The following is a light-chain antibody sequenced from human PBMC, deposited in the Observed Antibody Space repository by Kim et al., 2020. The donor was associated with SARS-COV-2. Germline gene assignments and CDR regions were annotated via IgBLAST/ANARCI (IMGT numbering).Light chain of an antibody. Sequence: SSELTQDPAVSVALGQTVSFTCQGDSLRTYYAGWYQQKPGQATVLVIYGKNNRPSGIPDRFSGSSSGDTASLTITGAQAEDEADYYCNSRDSSGNLYVFGTGTKAPS. J-gene: IGLJ1*01. V-gene: IGLV3-19*01. CDR3: NSRDSSGNLYV. CDR2: GKN. CDR1: SLRTYY.